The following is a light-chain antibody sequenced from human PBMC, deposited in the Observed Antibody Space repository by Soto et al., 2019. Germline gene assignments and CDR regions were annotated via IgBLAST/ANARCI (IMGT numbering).Light chain of an antibody. Sequence: SYELTQPPSVSVSPGQTASITCSGDKLGDKNVCWYQQKAGQSPVLVIYQDSKRPSGIPERFSGSNSGNTATLTISGTQAMDEADYYCQAWDSSKGVFGTGTKLTVL. CDR3: QAWDSSKGV. CDR2: QDS. V-gene: IGLV3-1*01. CDR1: KLGDKN. J-gene: IGLJ1*01.